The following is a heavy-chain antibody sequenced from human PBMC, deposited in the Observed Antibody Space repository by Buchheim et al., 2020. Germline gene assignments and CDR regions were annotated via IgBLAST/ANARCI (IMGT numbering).Heavy chain of an antibody. D-gene: IGHD3-10*01. Sequence: EVQLVESGGGLVKPGGSLRLSCAASGFTFSNAWMSWVRQAPGKGLEWVGRIKSKTDGGTTDYAAPVKGRFTISSDDSKNTMFLQMNSLKTEDTAVYYCTTDFQGGYMVQGVISYGIDVWGQGTT. CDR1: GFTFSNAW. CDR3: TTDFQGGYMVQGVISYGIDV. CDR2: IKSKTDGGTT. J-gene: IGHJ6*02. V-gene: IGHV3-15*01.